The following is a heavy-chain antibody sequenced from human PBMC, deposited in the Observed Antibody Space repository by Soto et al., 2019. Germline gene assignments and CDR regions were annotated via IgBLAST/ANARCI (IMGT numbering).Heavy chain of an antibody. V-gene: IGHV4-34*01. CDR1: GGSFSGYY. CDR2: INHSGST. Sequence: QVQLQQWGAGLLKPSETLSLTCAVYGGSFSGYYWSWIRQPPGKGLEWIGEINHSGSTNYNPSLKRRSTIXXHXSXXQFSLKLSSVTAADTAVYYCARGPSSSWYVGEVDYWGQGTLVTVSS. CDR3: ARGPSSSWYVGEVDY. J-gene: IGHJ4*02. D-gene: IGHD6-13*01.